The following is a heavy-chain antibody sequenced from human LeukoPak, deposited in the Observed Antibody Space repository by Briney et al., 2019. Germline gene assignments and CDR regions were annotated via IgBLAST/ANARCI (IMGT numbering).Heavy chain of an antibody. D-gene: IGHD3-10*01. CDR3: ASRSGTGVDY. V-gene: IGHV3-20*04. CDR1: GFTFDDYG. Sequence: GGSLRLSCAASGFTFDDYGMSWVRQAPGKGLEWVSGINWNGGSTGYADSVKGRFTISRDNAKNSLYLQMNSLRDEDTAVYYCASRSGTGVDYWGQGTLVTVSS. J-gene: IGHJ4*02. CDR2: INWNGGST.